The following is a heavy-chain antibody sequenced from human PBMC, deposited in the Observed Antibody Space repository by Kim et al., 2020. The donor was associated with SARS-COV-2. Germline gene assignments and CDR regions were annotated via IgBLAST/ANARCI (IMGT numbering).Heavy chain of an antibody. D-gene: IGHD2-2*02. CDR1: GGSISSSSYY. V-gene: IGHV4-39*07. CDR3: ARDSNPYCSSTSCYRGYSWFDP. Sequence: SETLSLTCTVSGGSISSSSYYWGWIRQPPGKGLEWIGSIYYSGSTYYNPSLKSRVTISVDTSKNQFSLKLSSVTAADTAVYYCARDSNPYCSSTSCYRGYSWFDPWGQGTLVTVSS. J-gene: IGHJ5*02. CDR2: IYYSGST.